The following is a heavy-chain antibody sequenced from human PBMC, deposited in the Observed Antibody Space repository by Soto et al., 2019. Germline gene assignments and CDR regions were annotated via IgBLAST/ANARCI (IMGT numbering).Heavy chain of an antibody. CDR3: ARMRRPYYYDSSGPGDAFDI. V-gene: IGHV4-59*01. J-gene: IGHJ3*02. D-gene: IGHD3-22*01. CDR1: GGSISSYY. CDR2: IYYSGST. Sequence: SETLSLTCTVSGGSISSYYWSWIRQPPGKGLEWIGYIYYSGSTNYNPSLKSRVTISVDTSKNQFSLKLSSVTAADTAVYYCARMRRPYYYDSSGPGDAFDIWGQGTMVTVSS.